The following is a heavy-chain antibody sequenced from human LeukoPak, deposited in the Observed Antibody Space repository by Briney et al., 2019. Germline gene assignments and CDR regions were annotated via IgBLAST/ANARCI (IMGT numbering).Heavy chain of an antibody. CDR2: IKQDGSEK. D-gene: IGHD3/OR15-3a*01. Sequence: GGSLRLSCAASGFTFGDTWMNWVRQVSGQGLEWVANIKQDGSEKFYVASVKGRFTISRDNGKSSLYLQMNSLRAEDTALYYCATSYDMGWLIGYWGQGTLVTVSS. J-gene: IGHJ4*02. V-gene: IGHV3-7*03. CDR3: ATSYDMGWLIGY. CDR1: GFTFGDTW.